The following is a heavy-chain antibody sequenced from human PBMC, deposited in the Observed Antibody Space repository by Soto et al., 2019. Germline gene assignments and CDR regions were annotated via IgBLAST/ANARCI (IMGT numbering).Heavy chain of an antibody. J-gene: IGHJ5*02. CDR3: AIDLQQWWDNWFDP. D-gene: IGHD2-15*01. Sequence: QVQLVESGGGVVQPGRSLRLSCTASGFSFSSIAIHWVRQAPGKGLDWVAVISYDGVNKDYADSVKGRFTISRDNSKNTLSLQMNSLRVEDTAVYYCAIDLQQWWDNWFDPWGQGTLVTVSS. CDR2: ISYDGVNK. V-gene: IGHV3-30-3*01. CDR1: GFSFSSIA.